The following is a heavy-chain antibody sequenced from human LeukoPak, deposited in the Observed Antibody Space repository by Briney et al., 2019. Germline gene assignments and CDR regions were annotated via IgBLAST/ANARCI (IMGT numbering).Heavy chain of an antibody. CDR3: ARGVGETLSGWTLDY. Sequence: GGSLRLSCAASGSDFSSYAMHWVRRAPGKGLEWVAVIIYDGSNKNYADSVKGRFTISRDNSRNTLYMKMNSLRVEDTAVYYCARGVGETLSGWTLDYWGHGTLVAVSS. D-gene: IGHD6-19*01. CDR2: IIYDGSNK. CDR1: GSDFSSYA. J-gene: IGHJ4*01. V-gene: IGHV3-30*04.